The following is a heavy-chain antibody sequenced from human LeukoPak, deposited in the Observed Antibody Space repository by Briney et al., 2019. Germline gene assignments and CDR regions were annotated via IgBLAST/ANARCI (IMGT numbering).Heavy chain of an antibody. CDR1: GFSFMNAW. CDR3: TTFYHEYSPY. CDR2: IKSNADGGTP. V-gene: IGHV3-15*01. Sequence: PGGSLRLSCAASGFSFMNAWMIWVRQAPGKGLEWVGRIKSNADGGTPDYAAPARGRFTISRDDSKNTLYLQMNSLKTEDTAVYYCTTFYHEYSPYWGRGTLITVSS. J-gene: IGHJ4*02. D-gene: IGHD2/OR15-2a*01.